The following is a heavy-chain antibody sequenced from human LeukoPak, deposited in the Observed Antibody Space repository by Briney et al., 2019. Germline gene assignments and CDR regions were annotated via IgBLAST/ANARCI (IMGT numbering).Heavy chain of an antibody. V-gene: IGHV4-39*07. D-gene: IGHD2-15*01. CDR2: IYYSGST. J-gene: IGHJ6*02. Sequence: SETLSLTCTVSGGSISSSSYYWGWIRQPPGKGLEWIGSIYYSGSTYYNPSLKSRVTISVDTSKNQFSLKLSSVTAADTAVYYCARDWYNCSGGSCYYYGMDVWGQGTTVTVSS. CDR1: GGSISSSSYY. CDR3: ARDWYNCSGGSCYYYGMDV.